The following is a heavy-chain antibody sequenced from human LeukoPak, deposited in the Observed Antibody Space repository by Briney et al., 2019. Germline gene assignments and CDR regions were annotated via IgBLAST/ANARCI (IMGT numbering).Heavy chain of an antibody. J-gene: IGHJ4*02. CDR2: IYYSGST. CDR1: GGSISSSSYY. V-gene: IGHV4-39*07. Sequence: SETLSLTCTVSGGSISSSSYYWGWIRQPPGKGLEWIGSIYYSGSTYYNPSLKSRVTISVDTSKNQFSLKLSSVTAADTAVYYCARVQEWLVHDWGQGTLVTVSS. CDR3: ARVQEWLVHD. D-gene: IGHD6-19*01.